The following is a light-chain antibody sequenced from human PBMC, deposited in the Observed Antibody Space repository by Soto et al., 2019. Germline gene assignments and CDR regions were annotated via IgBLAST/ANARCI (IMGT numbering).Light chain of an antibody. CDR1: IGDVGGYNS. V-gene: IGLV2-11*01. CDR3: CSSVGSYSYV. J-gene: IGLJ1*01. CDR2: EVI. Sequence: QSSLGHPRSLAGSTSQSDTVSCIGTIGDVGGYNSVSWYQEHPGKAPKLMIYEVIKRPSGVADRFSGSKSGNTASMTISGLLAEDEADYYCCSSVGSYSYVFATETKVTGL.